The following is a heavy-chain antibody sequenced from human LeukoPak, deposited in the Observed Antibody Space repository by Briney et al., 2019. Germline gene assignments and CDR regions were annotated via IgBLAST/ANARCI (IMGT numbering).Heavy chain of an antibody. CDR3: ARQFDF. CDR1: GASISSGDYH. J-gene: IGHJ4*02. Sequence: SETLSLTCTVSGASISSGDYHWTWIRQPAGKGLEWIGRIYTSGSTDYGPSLKSRFTISLDTSKNQFSLRLSSVTAADTAVYYCARQFDFWGQGTLVTVSS. CDR2: IYTSGST. V-gene: IGHV4-61*02.